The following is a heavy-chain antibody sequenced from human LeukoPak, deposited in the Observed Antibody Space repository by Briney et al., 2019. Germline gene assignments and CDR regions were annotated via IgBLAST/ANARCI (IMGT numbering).Heavy chain of an antibody. CDR2: IDTSGRNM. V-gene: IGHV3-48*03. D-gene: IGHD2-21*01. J-gene: IGHJ4*02. Sequence: GGSLRLSCAASGFTFNNFEFSWVRQAPGKGLEWVAYIDTSGRNMFYVNSVKGRFTVSRDNARNSLFLQMNSLRAEDTAVYYCARDTFDRGGDCYDNWGQGTLVTVST. CDR3: ARDTFDRGGDCYDN. CDR1: GFTFNNFE.